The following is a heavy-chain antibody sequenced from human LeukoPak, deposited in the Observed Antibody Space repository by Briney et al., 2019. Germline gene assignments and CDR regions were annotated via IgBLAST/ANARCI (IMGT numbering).Heavy chain of an antibody. D-gene: IGHD3-3*01. CDR3: ARRPHEFWSAREAFDI. Sequence: SETLSLTCAVYGGSFSGYYWSWIRQPPGKGLEWIGEINHSGSTNYNPSLKSRVTISVDMSKNQFSLKLSSVTAADTAVYYCARRPHEFWSAREAFDIWGQGTMVTVSS. CDR2: INHSGST. V-gene: IGHV4-34*01. J-gene: IGHJ3*02. CDR1: GGSFSGYY.